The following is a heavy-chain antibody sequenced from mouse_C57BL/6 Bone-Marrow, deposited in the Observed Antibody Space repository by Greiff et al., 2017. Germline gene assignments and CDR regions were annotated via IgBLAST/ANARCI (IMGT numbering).Heavy chain of an antibody. CDR2: INPNYGTT. CDR3: ARWPTTVVATDWYFDV. Sequence: VQLQQSGPELVKPGASVKISCKASGYSFTDYNMNWVKQSNGKSLEWIGVINPNYGTTSYNQTFKGKATLTVDQSSSTAYMQLNSLTSEDSAVYYCARWPTTVVATDWYFDVWGTGTTVTVSS. CDR1: GYSFTDYN. D-gene: IGHD1-1*01. J-gene: IGHJ1*03. V-gene: IGHV1-39*01.